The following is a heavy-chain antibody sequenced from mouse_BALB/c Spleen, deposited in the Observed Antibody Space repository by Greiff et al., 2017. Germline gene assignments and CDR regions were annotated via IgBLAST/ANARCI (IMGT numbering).Heavy chain of an antibody. CDR1: GFNIKDYY. V-gene: IGHV14-1*02. J-gene: IGHJ4*01. D-gene: IGHD1-1*02. CDR3: ARYYGYYDAMYY. Sequence: EVQLQQSGAELVRSGASVKLSCTSSGFNIKDYYMHWVKQRPEQGLEWIGWIDPENGNTIYDPKFQGKASITADTSSNTAYLQLSSLTSEDTAVYYCARYYGYYDAMYYWGQGTSVTVSS. CDR2: IDPENGNT.